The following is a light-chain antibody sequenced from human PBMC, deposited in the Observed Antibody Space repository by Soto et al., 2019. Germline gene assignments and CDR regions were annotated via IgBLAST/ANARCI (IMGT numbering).Light chain of an antibody. CDR1: QSISIY. V-gene: IGKV1-39*01. Sequence: IQLTQSPSSLSASVGDRVTITCRASQSISIYVNWYQQQPGRAPKFLIFGASTLQRGVPPRFRCSGSGTDFSLTISSLQPEDFATYYCQKNYNMTRTFGQGTRLEIK. J-gene: IGKJ5*01. CDR2: GAS. CDR3: QKNYNMTRT.